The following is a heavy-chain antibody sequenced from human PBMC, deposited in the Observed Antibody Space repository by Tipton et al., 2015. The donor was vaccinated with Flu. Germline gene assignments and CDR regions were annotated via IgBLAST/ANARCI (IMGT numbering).Heavy chain of an antibody. CDR3: ARVGAVTMVRGLAFDAFDI. J-gene: IGHJ3*02. D-gene: IGHD3-10*01. V-gene: IGHV4-39*07. CDR2: IYHSGST. CDR1: GASISSESYY. Sequence: LSCTVSGASISSESYYWGWIRQPPGKGLEWIGNIYHSGSTNYNPSLKSRVTISLDKSKNQFSLNLSSVTAADTAVYYCARVGAVTMVRGLAFDAFDIWCLGTMVAVSS.